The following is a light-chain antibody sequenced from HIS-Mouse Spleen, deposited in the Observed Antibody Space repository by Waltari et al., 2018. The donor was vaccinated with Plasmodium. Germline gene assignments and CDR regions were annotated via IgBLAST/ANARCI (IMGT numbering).Light chain of an antibody. CDR3: CSYAGSSTFV. J-gene: IGLJ1*01. CDR2: EGS. Sequence: QSALTQPASVSGSPGQSFTIPCTGHSRYFGSYNIVSWYQQHPGKAPKLMIYEGSKRPSGVSNRFSGSKSGNTASLTISGLQAEDEADYYCCSYAGSSTFVFGTGTKVTVL. V-gene: IGLV2-23*01. CDR1: SRYFGSYNI.